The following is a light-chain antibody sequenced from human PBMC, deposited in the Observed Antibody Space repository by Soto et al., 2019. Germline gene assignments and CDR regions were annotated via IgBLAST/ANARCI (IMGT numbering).Light chain of an antibody. CDR1: QSISTY. CDR3: QQSYSSLYT. J-gene: IGKJ2*01. CDR2: AAS. Sequence: DIQMPQSPSSLSASVGDRVTITCRASQSISTYLNWYQQKPGRAPKLLIYAASSLQSGVPSRFSGSGSGTDFTLTISSLQPEDFATYYCQQSYSSLYTFGQGTTLENK. V-gene: IGKV1-39*01.